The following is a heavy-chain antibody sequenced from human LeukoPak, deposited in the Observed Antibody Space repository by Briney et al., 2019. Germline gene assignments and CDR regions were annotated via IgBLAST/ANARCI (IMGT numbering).Heavy chain of an antibody. J-gene: IGHJ5*02. V-gene: IGHV1-69*02. CDR3: ASRYGCSGDSCYSEWFDP. D-gene: IGHD2-15*01. Sequence: SVKVSCKASGGTFSSYTISWVRQAPGQGLEWMGRIIPILGIANYAQKFQGRVTITADKSTSTAYMELSSLRSEDTAVYYCASRYGCSGDSCYSEWFDPWGQGTLVTVSS. CDR2: IIPILGIA. CDR1: GGTFSSYT.